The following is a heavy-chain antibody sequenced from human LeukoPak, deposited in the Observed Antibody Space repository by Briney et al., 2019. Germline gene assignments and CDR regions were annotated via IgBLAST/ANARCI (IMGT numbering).Heavy chain of an antibody. D-gene: IGHD1-26*01. CDR1: GFTFSTYW. CDR2: INQDGSEK. Sequence: PRGSLRLSCAASGFTFSTYWMNWVRQAPGKGLEWVANINQDGSEKYYVDSVKGRFTISRDNAKNSLYLQMNSLRAEDTAVYYCAREGPLSGSLDYWGQGTLVTVSS. J-gene: IGHJ4*02. V-gene: IGHV3-7*01. CDR3: AREGPLSGSLDY.